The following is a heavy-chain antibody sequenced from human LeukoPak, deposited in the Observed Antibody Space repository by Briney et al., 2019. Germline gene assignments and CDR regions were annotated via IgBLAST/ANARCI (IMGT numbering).Heavy chain of an antibody. CDR2: VSSNGVNT. CDR3: ASVPRYGDSFFDC. J-gene: IGHJ4*02. CDR1: GFTFNIYA. Sequence: GGSLRLSCAASGFTFNIYAMNWVRQAPGKGLEWISLVSSNGVNTYYADSVKGRFTISRDNSKNTLYLLMNSLRAEDTAVYFCASVPRYGDSFFDCWGQGTLVTVSS. V-gene: IGHV3-23*01. D-gene: IGHD4-17*01.